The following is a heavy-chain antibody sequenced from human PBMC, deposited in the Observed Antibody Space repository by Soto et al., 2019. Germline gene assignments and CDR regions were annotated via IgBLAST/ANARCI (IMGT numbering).Heavy chain of an antibody. V-gene: IGHV1-69*13. CDR1: GGTFSSYA. Sequence: VKVSCKASGGTFSSYAISWVGQAPGQGLEWMGGIIPIFGTANYAQKFQGRVTITADESTSTAYMELSSLRSEDTAVYYCARGLRQLDSTGAFDIWGQGTMVTVSS. J-gene: IGHJ3*02. CDR3: ARGLRQLDSTGAFDI. D-gene: IGHD6-6*01. CDR2: IIPIFGTA.